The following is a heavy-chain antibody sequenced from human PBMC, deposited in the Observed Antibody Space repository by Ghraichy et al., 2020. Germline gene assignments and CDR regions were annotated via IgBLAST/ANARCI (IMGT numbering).Heavy chain of an antibody. J-gene: IGHJ4*02. CDR1: GFSVSNSY. CDR3: ARHESRSSWGFDY. V-gene: IGHV3-66*04. CDR2: MYSGGHT. D-gene: IGHD6-19*01. Sequence: GGSLRLSCAASGFSVSNSYLAWVRQAPGKGLEWVSLMYSGGHTYYAGSVKGRFTISRDTSKNTLDLQMNSLRTDDTGVYYCARHESRSSWGFDYWGQGALVTVSS.